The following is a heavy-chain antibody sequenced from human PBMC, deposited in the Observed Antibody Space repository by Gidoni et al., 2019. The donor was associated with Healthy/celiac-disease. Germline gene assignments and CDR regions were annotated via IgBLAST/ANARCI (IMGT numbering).Heavy chain of an antibody. CDR3: ASAVTTDPGAFDI. D-gene: IGHD4-17*01. Sequence: QVQLVQSGAEVKKPGASGKVACNASGYTFPSYDINWVRKATGQGLELRGWMNPTSGNTGYAQKFQGRVTMTRNTSISTAYMELSSLRSEDTAVYYCASAVTTDPGAFDIWGQGTMVTVSS. CDR2: MNPTSGNT. V-gene: IGHV1-8*01. J-gene: IGHJ3*02. CDR1: GYTFPSYD.